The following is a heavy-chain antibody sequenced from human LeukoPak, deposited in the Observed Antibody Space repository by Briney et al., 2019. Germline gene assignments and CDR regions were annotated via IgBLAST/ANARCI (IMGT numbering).Heavy chain of an antibody. D-gene: IGHD1-26*01. CDR1: GDSMIDNNFY. CDR3: TKDSFGAVRDS. J-gene: IGHJ5*02. Sequence: SETLSLTCTVSGDSMIDNNFYWGWTRQSPQKGLEWIASIYYNGRSLYNPSLRSRVTISLDAPKNQIFLKLSSVTAADTAVSYCTKDSFGAVRDSWGRGILVTVSS. V-gene: IGHV4-39*07. CDR2: IYYNGRS.